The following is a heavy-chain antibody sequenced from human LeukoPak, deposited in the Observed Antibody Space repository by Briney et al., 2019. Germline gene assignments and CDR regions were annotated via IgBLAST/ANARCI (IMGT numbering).Heavy chain of an antibody. D-gene: IGHD6-19*01. Sequence: SQTLSLTCAISGDSVSSNSAAWNWIRQSPSRGLEWLGRTYYRSKWYNDYAVSLKSRITINPDTSKNQFSLQLNSVTPEDTAVYYCAREIGSSGWYPGGTLDYWGQGTLVTVSS. CDR1: GDSVSSNSAA. CDR3: AREIGSSGWYPGGTLDY. CDR2: TYYRSKWYN. J-gene: IGHJ4*02. V-gene: IGHV6-1*01.